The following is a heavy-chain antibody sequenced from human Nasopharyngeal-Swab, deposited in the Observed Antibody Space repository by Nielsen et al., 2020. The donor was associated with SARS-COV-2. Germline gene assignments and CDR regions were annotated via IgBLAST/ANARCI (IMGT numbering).Heavy chain of an antibody. Sequence: VRQAPGKGLEWVAVISYDGSNKYYADSVKGRLTISRDNSKNTLYLQMNSLRAEDTAVYYCARAPSPPYSSSYYYYGMDVWGQGTTVTVSS. CDR3: ARAPSPPYSSSYYYYGMDV. CDR2: ISYDGSNK. J-gene: IGHJ6*02. V-gene: IGHV3-30-3*01. D-gene: IGHD6-6*01.